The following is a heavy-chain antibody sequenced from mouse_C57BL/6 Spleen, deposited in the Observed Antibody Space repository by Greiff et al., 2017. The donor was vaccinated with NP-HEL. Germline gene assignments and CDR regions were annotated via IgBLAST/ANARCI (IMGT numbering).Heavy chain of an antibody. CDR1: GFSLTSYG. Sequence: QVQLQQSGPGLVQPSQSLSITCTVSGFSLTSYGVHWVRQSPGKGLEWLGVIWSGGSTDYNAAFISRLSISKDNSKSQVFFKMNSLQADDTAIYYCARFTTVDWYFDVWGTGTTVTVSS. CDR3: ARFTTVDWYFDV. V-gene: IGHV2-2*01. D-gene: IGHD1-1*01. CDR2: IWSGGST. J-gene: IGHJ1*03.